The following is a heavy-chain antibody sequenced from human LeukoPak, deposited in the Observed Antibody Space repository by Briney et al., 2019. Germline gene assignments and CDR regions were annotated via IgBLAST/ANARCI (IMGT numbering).Heavy chain of an antibody. J-gene: IGHJ4*02. CDR3: AKVSLGKRYSSSWYQGGYFDY. D-gene: IGHD6-13*01. Sequence: GGSLRLSCAASGFTVSSNYMSWVRQAPGKGLEWVSVIYSGGSTYYADSVKGRFTISRDNSKNTLYLQMNSLRAEDTAVYYCAKVSLGKRYSSSWYQGGYFDYWGQGTLVTVSS. CDR1: GFTVSSNY. CDR2: IYSGGST. V-gene: IGHV3-53*01.